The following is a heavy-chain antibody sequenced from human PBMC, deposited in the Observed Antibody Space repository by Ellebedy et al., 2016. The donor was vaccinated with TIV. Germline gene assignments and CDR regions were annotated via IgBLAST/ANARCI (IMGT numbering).Heavy chain of an antibody. CDR1: GGCISAYY. D-gene: IGHD5-18*01. CDR3: ARRYSYGPNWFDP. V-gene: IGHV4-59*08. CDR2: IYYSGST. J-gene: IGHJ5*02. Sequence: MPSETLSLTCTVSGGCISAYYWSWIRQPPGKGLEWIGYIYYSGSTTYNPSLKSRVTISVDTSKNQFSLKLSSVTAADTAVYYCARRYSYGPNWFDPWGQGTLVTVSS.